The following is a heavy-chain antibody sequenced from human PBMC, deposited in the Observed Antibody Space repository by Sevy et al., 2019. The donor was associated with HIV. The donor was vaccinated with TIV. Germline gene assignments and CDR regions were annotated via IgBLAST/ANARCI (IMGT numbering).Heavy chain of an antibody. D-gene: IGHD3-10*01. Sequence: GGSLRLSCAASGFTFSGYGMHWVRQAPGKGLEWVAFIRYDGSTKYYLDSVKGRFSISRDNSKNTLFLQMNSLRKEDTSVYYCAKGLGMVQGALLSDDVWGQGTLVTVSS. J-gene: IGHJ3*01. CDR2: IRYDGSTK. V-gene: IGHV3-30*02. CDR1: GFTFSGYG. CDR3: AKGLGMVQGALLSDDV.